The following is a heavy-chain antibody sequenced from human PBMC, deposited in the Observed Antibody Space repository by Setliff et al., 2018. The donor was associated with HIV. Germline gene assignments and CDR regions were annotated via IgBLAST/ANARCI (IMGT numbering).Heavy chain of an antibody. D-gene: IGHD3-22*01. V-gene: IGHV3-23*01. Sequence: GGSLRLSCAASGFTFSSYAMSWVRQAPGSGLEWVSGITVNDGNSYYADSVKGRFTISKDISKNTLYLQMNSLRAEDTAVYYCAKDRGSDPYDPIDYWGQGTLVTVSS. CDR2: ITVNDGNS. CDR1: GFTFSSYA. CDR3: AKDRGSDPYDPIDY. J-gene: IGHJ4*02.